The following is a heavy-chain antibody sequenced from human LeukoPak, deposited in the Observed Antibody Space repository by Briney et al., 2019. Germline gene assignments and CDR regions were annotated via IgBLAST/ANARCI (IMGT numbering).Heavy chain of an antibody. V-gene: IGHV3-48*01. CDR2: VSGSGSTV. J-gene: IGHJ4*02. Sequence: PGGSLRLSCAASGFTFNKAWMNWVRQLPGKRLEWVAYVSGSGSTVYYADSVKGRFTISRDNGKSSLYLQMNSLRVEDTALYYCVRQFASWGQGTLVTVSS. CDR3: VRQFAS. CDR1: GFTFNKAW.